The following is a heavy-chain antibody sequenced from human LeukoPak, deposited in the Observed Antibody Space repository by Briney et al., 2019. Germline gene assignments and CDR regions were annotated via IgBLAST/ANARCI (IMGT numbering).Heavy chain of an antibody. CDR1: GYTFTGYY. V-gene: IGHV1-2*02. CDR2: INPNSGGT. CDR3: ARVGAAADFY. D-gene: IGHD6-13*01. J-gene: IGHJ4*02. Sequence: ASVKVSCKASGYTFTGYYMHWVRQAPGQGLEWMGWINPNSGGTNYAQKFQGRVPMTSETSISTAYMELSRLRSDDTAVYYCARVGAAADFYWGQGTLVTVSS.